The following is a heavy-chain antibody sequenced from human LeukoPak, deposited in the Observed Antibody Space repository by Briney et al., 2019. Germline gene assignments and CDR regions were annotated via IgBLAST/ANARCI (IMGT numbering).Heavy chain of an antibody. V-gene: IGHV4-30-4*07. D-gene: IGHD2-21*02. CDR2: IDYSGST. CDR3: ARVIGVVTATVFYYYYMDV. Sequence: SETLSLTCAVSGGSISSGGYSWSWIRQPPGKGLEWIGYIDYSGSTYYNPSLKSRVTISVDTSKNQFSLKLSSVTAADTAVYYCARVIGVVTATVFYYYYMDVWGKGTTVTVSS. CDR1: GGSISSGGYS. J-gene: IGHJ6*03.